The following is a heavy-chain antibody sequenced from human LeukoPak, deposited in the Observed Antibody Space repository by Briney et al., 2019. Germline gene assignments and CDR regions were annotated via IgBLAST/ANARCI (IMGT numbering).Heavy chain of an antibody. CDR1: GFTFSSYE. D-gene: IGHD6-13*01. V-gene: IGHV3-48*03. CDR3: ARDSTGSSWYDGLK. J-gene: IGHJ4*02. CDR2: ISSSGSTI. Sequence: GSLRLSCAASGFTFSSYEMNWVRQAPGKGLEWVSYISSSGSTIYYADSVKGRFTISRDNAKNSLYLQMNSLRAEDTAVYYCARDSTGSSWYDGLKWGQGTLVTVSS.